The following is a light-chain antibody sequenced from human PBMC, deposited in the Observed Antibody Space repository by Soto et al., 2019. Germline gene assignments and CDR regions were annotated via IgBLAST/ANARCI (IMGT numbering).Light chain of an antibody. CDR3: MQAVQTPRT. CDR1: QSLLHSNGNIY. CDR2: LGS. J-gene: IGKJ1*01. Sequence: DIVLTQSPLSLPVTPGEPASISCRSSQSLLHSNGNIYLDWYLQKPGQSPQLLIYLGSIRASGVPDRFSGSGSGTDFTLKITRVEAKDVGVYYCMQAVQTPRTFGQGTKVEIK. V-gene: IGKV2-28*01.